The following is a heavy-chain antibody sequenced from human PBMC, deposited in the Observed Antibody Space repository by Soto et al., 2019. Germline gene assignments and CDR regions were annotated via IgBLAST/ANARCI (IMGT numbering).Heavy chain of an antibody. D-gene: IGHD1-26*01. Sequence: WGSLRLSCAASGFTFSSYGMHWVRQAPGKGLEWVAVIWYDGSNKYYADSVKGRFTISRDNSKNTLYLQMNSLRAEDTAVYYCARAQYSGSYYVHGMDVWGQGTTVTVSS. CDR3: ARAQYSGSYYVHGMDV. J-gene: IGHJ6*02. CDR1: GFTFSSYG. V-gene: IGHV3-33*01. CDR2: IWYDGSNK.